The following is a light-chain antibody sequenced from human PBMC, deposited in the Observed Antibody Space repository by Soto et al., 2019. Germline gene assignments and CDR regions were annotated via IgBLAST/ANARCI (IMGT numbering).Light chain of an antibody. CDR3: QQSYDMPWT. V-gene: IGKV1-39*01. Sequence: DIHITRSPSSLSSSVGYRFTITCRASQGINNYLAWYQQKPGKVPKLLMYAADNLQDGVPSRFSGSGSGRDFSLTISSLQPEDFATYYCQQSYDMPWTFGQGTKVDIK. CDR1: QGINNY. J-gene: IGKJ1*01. CDR2: AAD.